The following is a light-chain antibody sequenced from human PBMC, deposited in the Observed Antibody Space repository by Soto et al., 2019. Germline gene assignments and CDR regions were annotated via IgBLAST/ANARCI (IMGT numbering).Light chain of an antibody. J-gene: IGKJ3*01. CDR3: QQYGSSPET. V-gene: IGKV3-20*01. Sequence: EIVLTQSPGTLSLSPGERATLSCRASQSVSSSYLAWYQQKPGQAPRLLIYGASSRATGIPDRFSGSGSGTDFTLTISRLEPEDFAVYYCQQYGSSPETFGPGTKVG. CDR2: GAS. CDR1: QSVSSSY.